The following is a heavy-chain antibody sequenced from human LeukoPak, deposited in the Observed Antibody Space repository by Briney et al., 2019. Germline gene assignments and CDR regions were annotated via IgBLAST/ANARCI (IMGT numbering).Heavy chain of an antibody. V-gene: IGHV3-21*01. D-gene: IGHD4-17*01. J-gene: IGHJ4*02. CDR3: ARGSNGDYLPFDY. CDR2: ISSSSSYI. Sequence: GGSLRLSCAAYGFTFSSYSMNWVRQAPGKGLEWVSSISSSSSYIYYADSVKGRFTISRDNAKNSLYLQMNSLRAEDTAVYYCARGSNGDYLPFDYWGQGTLVTVSS. CDR1: GFTFSSYS.